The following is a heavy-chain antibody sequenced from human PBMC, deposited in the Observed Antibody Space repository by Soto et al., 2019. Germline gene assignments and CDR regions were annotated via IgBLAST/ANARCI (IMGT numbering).Heavy chain of an antibody. V-gene: IGHV3-23*01. CDR2: ISGSSGSGGNT. CDR1: GFTFSNYA. J-gene: IGHJ5*02. Sequence: EVQLLESGGGLVQPGGSLRLSCAASGFTFSNYAMTWVRQAPGKGLEWVSGISGSSGSGGNTYYADSVKGRLTNSRDNSNNTLDLQLNSLRAEDKAVDYCAKGYGSGSLPWFDPWGQGTLVTVAS. CDR3: AKGYGSGSLPWFDP. D-gene: IGHD3-10*01.